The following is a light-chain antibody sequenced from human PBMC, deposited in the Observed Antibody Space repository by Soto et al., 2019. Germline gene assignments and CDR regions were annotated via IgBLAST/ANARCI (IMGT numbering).Light chain of an antibody. V-gene: IGKV1-27*01. CDR1: QGIRNF. CDR3: QKYSSVPV. Sequence: DSPIRQSPTSVSASVGDRDTITCGASQGIRNFVAWYQQKPGKAPKLLIYAASTLQSGVPSRFSGSGSGTDFTLTINSLQPEDVATYSCQKYSSVPVFGPGTKVEIK. J-gene: IGKJ3*01. CDR2: AAS.